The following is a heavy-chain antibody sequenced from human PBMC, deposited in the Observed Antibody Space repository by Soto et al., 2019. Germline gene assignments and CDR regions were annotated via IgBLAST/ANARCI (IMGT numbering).Heavy chain of an antibody. V-gene: IGHV3-30*18. J-gene: IGHJ5*01. CDR2: ISYDGNNK. Sequence: QLVESGGGVVQPGRSLRLSCVASDFSFRRYGMHWVRQAPGKGLERMAVISYDGNNKYCADSVKGRFTISRDNSKNTLYLQMNSLRPEDTAVYYCAKLEGLGSGTSLGWFDSWGQGTLVTVSS. D-gene: IGHD3-3*01. CDR3: AKLEGLGSGTSLGWFDS. CDR1: DFSFRRYG.